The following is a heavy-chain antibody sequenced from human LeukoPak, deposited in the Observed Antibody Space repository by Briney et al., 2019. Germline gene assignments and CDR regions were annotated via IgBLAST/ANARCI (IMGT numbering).Heavy chain of an antibody. V-gene: IGHV3-23*01. Sequence: GRSLRLSCAASGFTFSSYAMSWVRQAPGKGLEWVSAISGSGGSTYYADSVKGRFTVSRDNPKNTVYLQMNSLRVEDTAVYYCAPRHCISNTCYLGFDYWGQGALVTVSS. CDR2: ISGSGGST. J-gene: IGHJ4*02. CDR1: GFTFSSYA. D-gene: IGHD2-2*01. CDR3: APRHCISNTCYLGFDY.